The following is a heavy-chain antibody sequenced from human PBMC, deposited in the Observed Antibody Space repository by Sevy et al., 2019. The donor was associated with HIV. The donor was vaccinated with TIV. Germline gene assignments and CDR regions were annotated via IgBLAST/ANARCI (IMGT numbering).Heavy chain of an antibody. CDR2: ISGSGGST. J-gene: IGHJ4*02. CDR3: ARDGIEYSSSSEAFDY. CDR1: GFTFSSYA. D-gene: IGHD6-6*01. V-gene: IGHV3-23*01. Sequence: GGSLRLSCAASGFTFSSYAMSWVRQAPGKGLEWVSAISGSGGSTYYADSVKGRFTISRDNAKNSLYLQMNSLRDEDTAVYYCARDGIEYSSSSEAFDYWGQGTLVTVSS.